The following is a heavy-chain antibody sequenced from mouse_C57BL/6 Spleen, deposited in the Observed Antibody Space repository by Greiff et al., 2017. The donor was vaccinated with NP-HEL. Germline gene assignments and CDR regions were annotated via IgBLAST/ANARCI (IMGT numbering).Heavy chain of an antibody. J-gene: IGHJ4*01. CDR1: GFTFSSYT. V-gene: IGHV5-9*01. D-gene: IGHD1-1*01. CDR3: ARQDYGSSYAMDY. CDR2: ISGGGGNT. Sequence: EVQRVESGGGLVKPGGSLKLSCAASGFTFSSYTMSWVRQTPEKRLEWVATISGGGGNTYYPDSVKGRFTISRDNAKNTLYLQMSSLRSEDTALYYCARQDYGSSYAMDYWGQGTSVTVSS.